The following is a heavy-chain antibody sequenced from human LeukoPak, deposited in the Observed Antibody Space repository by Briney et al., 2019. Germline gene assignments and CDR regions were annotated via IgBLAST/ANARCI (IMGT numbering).Heavy chain of an antibody. Sequence: SETLSLTCTVSGDSISSHYWSWIRQPPGKGLEWIGYIHYSGITKYNPSLKRRISISVDTSMNQLSLKLRSVTAADTAVYYCARDVAAHLGNYFDYWGQGTLVTVSS. CDR3: ARDVAAHLGNYFDY. D-gene: IGHD6-6*01. CDR1: GDSISSHY. CDR2: IHYSGIT. V-gene: IGHV4-59*11. J-gene: IGHJ4*02.